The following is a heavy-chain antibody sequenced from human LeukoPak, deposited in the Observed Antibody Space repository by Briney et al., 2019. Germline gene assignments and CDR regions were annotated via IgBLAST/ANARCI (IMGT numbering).Heavy chain of an antibody. J-gene: IGHJ4*02. V-gene: IGHV3-9*01. Sequence: PGGSLRLSCAASGLTFDDYAMHWVRQAPGKGLEWVSGISWNSGSIGYADSVKGRFTISRDNAKNSLYLQMNSLRAEDTALYYCAKVGDSSGYYNPYLDYWGQGTLVTVSS. CDR3: AKVGDSSGYYNPYLDY. D-gene: IGHD3-22*01. CDR1: GLTFDDYA. CDR2: ISWNSGSI.